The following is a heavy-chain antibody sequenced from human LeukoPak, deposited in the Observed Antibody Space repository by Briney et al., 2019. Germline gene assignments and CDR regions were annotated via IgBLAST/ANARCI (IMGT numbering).Heavy chain of an antibody. Sequence: GGSLRLSCEASGTLFSNYGMHWVRQAPGKGLEWVAFIRNVGNNKYHADSVKGRFTISRDNSKSTQYLQMNSLRAEDTALYYCVRDFEWGFDHWGQGTLVTVSS. CDR2: IRNVGNNK. D-gene: IGHD3-9*01. CDR1: GTLFSNYG. V-gene: IGHV3-30*02. CDR3: VRDFEWGFDH. J-gene: IGHJ4*02.